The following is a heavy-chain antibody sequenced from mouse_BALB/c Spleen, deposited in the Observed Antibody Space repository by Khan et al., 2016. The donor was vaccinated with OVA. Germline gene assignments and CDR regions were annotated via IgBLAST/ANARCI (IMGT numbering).Heavy chain of an antibody. CDR1: GFSLSDYG. J-gene: IGHJ4*01. Sequence: QVQLKESGPGLVAPSQNLSITCTVSGFSLSDYGVSWIRQPPGKGLEWLGVIWGGGSTYYNSALKSRLSISKDNSKRQVFLKMSSLQSDDTAMFYCAKRIWSYYYTLDYWGQGTSVTVSS. CDR3: AKRIWSYYYTLDY. CDR2: IWGGGST. V-gene: IGHV2-6-5*01.